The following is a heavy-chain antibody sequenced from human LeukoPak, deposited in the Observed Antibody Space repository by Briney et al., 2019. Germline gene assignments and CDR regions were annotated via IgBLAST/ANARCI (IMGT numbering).Heavy chain of an antibody. Sequence: PSETLSLTCTVSGGSISSYYWSWIRQPPGKGLEWIGYIYYSGSTNYNPSLKSRVTISVDTSKNQFSLKLSSVTAADTAVYYCARDKSIAAAGMDWGQRTLVTVSS. V-gene: IGHV4-59*01. CDR3: ARDKSIAAAGMD. D-gene: IGHD6-13*01. J-gene: IGHJ4*02. CDR2: IYYSGST. CDR1: GGSISSYY.